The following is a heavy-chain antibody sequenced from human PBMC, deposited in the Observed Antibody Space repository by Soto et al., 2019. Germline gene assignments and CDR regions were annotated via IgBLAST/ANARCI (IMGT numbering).Heavy chain of an antibody. V-gene: IGHV1-69*13. CDR2: IVPIYGIP. Sequence: GASVKVSCKTSGGTFNTHAISWVRQAPGHGFEWMGGIVPIYGIPSHAQKFQGRVTITADEPTTTVYMELSSLRSDDTAVYYCARGPNWNARYYYYGMDVWGQGPTVTVSS. CDR1: GGTFNTHA. D-gene: IGHD1-1*01. J-gene: IGHJ6*02. CDR3: ARGPNWNARYYYYGMDV.